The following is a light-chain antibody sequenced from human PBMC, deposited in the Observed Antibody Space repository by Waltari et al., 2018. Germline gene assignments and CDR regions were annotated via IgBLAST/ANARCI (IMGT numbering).Light chain of an antibody. Sequence: DVQMTKSPSTLTASVGDRVTITCRASHSVSRRLAWYQQTPGKAPNLLIYKASTLGGGVPSRFSGSGSGTEFTLTISSLQPDDFVTYYCQQYSTYPLTFGGGTKVEI. CDR2: KAS. J-gene: IGKJ4*01. CDR1: HSVSRR. V-gene: IGKV1-5*03. CDR3: QQYSTYPLT.